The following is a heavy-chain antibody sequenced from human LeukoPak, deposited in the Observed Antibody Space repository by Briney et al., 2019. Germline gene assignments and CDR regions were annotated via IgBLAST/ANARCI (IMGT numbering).Heavy chain of an antibody. V-gene: IGHV1-69*04. CDR1: GGTFSSYA. CDR3: ARHSGSYYYYYGMDV. Sequence: SVKVSCKASGGTFSSYAISWVRQAPGQGLEWMGRIIPILGIANYAQKFQGRVTITADKSTSTAYMELSSLRSEDTAVYYCARHSGSYYYYYGMDVWGQGTTVTVSS. CDR2: IIPILGIA. J-gene: IGHJ6*02. D-gene: IGHD1-26*01.